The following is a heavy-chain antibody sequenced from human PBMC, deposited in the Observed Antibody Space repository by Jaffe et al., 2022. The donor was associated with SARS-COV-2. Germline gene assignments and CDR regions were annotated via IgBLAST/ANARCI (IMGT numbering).Heavy chain of an antibody. CDR1: GFTFSSNA. Sequence: QVQLVESGGGVVQPGRSLRLSCAASGFTFSSNAMHWVRQAPGKGLEWVAVIWYDGSNKYYADSVKGRFTISRDNSKNTLYLQMNSLRAEDTAVYYCVRDSYSYQVRLGYFDYWGQGTLVTVSS. D-gene: IGHD5-18*01. J-gene: IGHJ4*02. CDR3: VRDSYSYQVRLGYFDY. V-gene: IGHV3-33*01. CDR2: IWYDGSNK.